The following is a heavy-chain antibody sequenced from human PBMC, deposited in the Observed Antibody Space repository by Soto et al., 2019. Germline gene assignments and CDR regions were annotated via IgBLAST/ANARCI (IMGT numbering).Heavy chain of an antibody. CDR1: GGSISSGGYY. CDR2: IYYSGST. J-gene: IGHJ4*02. CDR3: ASYGSGSYSFVY. V-gene: IGHV4-31*11. D-gene: IGHD3-10*01. Sequence: SETLSLTCAVSGGSISSGGYYWSWIRQHPGKGLEWIGYIYYSGSTYYNPSLKSRVTISVDTSKNQFSLKLSSMTAEDTAVYYCASYGSGSYSFVYWGQGTLVTVSS.